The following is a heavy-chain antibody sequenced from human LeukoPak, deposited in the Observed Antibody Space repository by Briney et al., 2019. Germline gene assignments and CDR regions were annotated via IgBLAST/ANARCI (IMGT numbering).Heavy chain of an antibody. D-gene: IGHD3-3*01. CDR3: ARDLMRFLEWVN. Sequence: GGSLRLSCVVSGFSLSNYAMNWVRQAPGKGPEWVSYISSANSHIYYADSVKGRFIISRDNAKNSLYLQMNSLRAEDAAVYYCARDLMRFLEWVNWGQGTLVTVSS. J-gene: IGHJ4*02. V-gene: IGHV3-21*01. CDR2: ISSANSHI. CDR1: GFSLSNYA.